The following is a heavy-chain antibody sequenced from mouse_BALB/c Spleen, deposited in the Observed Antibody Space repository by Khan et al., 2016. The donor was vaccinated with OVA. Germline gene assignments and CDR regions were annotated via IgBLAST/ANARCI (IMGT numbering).Heavy chain of an antibody. CDR1: GFSLSRYS. V-gene: IGHV2-6-4*01. CDR3: ARNRDGGSYWYFDD. D-gene: IGHD3-3*01. Sequence: QVQLKQSGPGLVAPSQSLSITCTVSGFSLSRYSINWVRQPPGKGLEWLGIIWAGGSTDYNSALKSRLSISKDNSKSQVFLKMNSLQTDETAIYXGARNRDGGSYWYFDDWGAGTTVTVSS. CDR2: IWAGGST. J-gene: IGHJ1*01.